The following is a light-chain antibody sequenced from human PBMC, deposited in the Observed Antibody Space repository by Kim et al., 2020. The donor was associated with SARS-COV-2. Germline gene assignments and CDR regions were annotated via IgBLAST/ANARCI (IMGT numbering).Light chain of an antibody. CDR2: QHT. CDR1: KLGDKY. J-gene: IGLJ2*01. Sequence: SYELTQPPSVSVSPGQTASITCSGDKLGDKYAYWYQQKPGQSPVLVIYQHTKRPSGIPERFSGSNSWNTATLTISGTQAMDEADYYCQAWDSSTAVFGGG. CDR3: QAWDSSTAV. V-gene: IGLV3-1*01.